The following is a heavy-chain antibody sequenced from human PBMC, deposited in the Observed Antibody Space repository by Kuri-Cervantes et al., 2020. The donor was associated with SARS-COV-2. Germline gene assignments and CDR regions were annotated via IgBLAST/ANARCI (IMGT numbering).Heavy chain of an antibody. CDR1: GFTFSSYA. CDR3: ARASFFRAVAGNFDY. CDR2: ISSSSTI. Sequence: GESLKISCAASGFTFSSYAMHWVRQAPGKGLEWVSSISSSSTIYYADSVKGRFTISRDNAKNSLYLQMNSLRAEDTAVYYCARASFFRAVAGNFDYWGQGTLVTVSS. D-gene: IGHD6-19*01. V-gene: IGHV3-69-1*01. J-gene: IGHJ4*02.